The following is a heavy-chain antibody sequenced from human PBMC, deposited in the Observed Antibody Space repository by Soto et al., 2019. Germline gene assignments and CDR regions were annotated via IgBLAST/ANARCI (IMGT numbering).Heavy chain of an antibody. CDR1: GFTFTSSA. CDR2: IVVGSGNT. V-gene: IGHV1-58*01. D-gene: IGHD6-13*01. CDR3: AADLSIAAGTGY. J-gene: IGHJ4*02. Sequence: PVKVSCKASGFTFTSSAVQWVRQARGQRLEWIGWIVVGSGNTNYAQKFQERVTTTRDMSTSTAYMELSSLRSEDTAVYYCAADLSIAAGTGYLGQGNLVTVS.